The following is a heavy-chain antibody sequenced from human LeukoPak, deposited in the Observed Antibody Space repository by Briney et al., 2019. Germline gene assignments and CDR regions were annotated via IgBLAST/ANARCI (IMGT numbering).Heavy chain of an antibody. V-gene: IGHV4-34*01. Sequence: SETLSLTCAVYGGSFSGYYWSWIRQPPGKGLEWIREINHSGSTNYNPSLKSRVTISVDTSKNQFSLKLSSVTAADTAVYYCASLTYGDYVRYSDYWGQGTLVTVSS. J-gene: IGHJ4*02. CDR2: INHSGST. CDR3: ASLTYGDYVRYSDY. CDR1: GGSFSGYY. D-gene: IGHD4-17*01.